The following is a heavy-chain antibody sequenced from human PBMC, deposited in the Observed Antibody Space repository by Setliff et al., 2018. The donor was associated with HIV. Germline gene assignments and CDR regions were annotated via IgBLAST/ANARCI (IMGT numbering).Heavy chain of an antibody. D-gene: IGHD3-16*01. CDR2: ISYSGST. CDR1: GGSFSDYY. V-gene: IGHV4-34*09. Sequence: SETLSLTCAVYGGSFSDYYWTWIRQSPGKGLDWIGYISYSGSTFYNPSLKSRVTMSLDTSYNQFSLKLNSVTAADTAVYYCARGDMIAFGGVGPFDYWGQGTLVTVS. CDR3: ARGDMIAFGGVGPFDY. J-gene: IGHJ4*02.